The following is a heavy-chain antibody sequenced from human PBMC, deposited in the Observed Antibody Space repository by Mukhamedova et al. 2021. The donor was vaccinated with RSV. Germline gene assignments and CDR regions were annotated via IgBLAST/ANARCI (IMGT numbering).Heavy chain of an antibody. CDR2: ISWNSGSI. J-gene: IGHJ3*02. Sequence: GLEWVSGISWNSGSIGYADSVKGRFTISRDNAKNSLYLQMNSLRAEDTALYYCAKVLRGYSGYDDYDAFDIWGQGTMVTVSS. CDR3: AKVLRGYSGYDDYDAFDI. D-gene: IGHD5-12*01. V-gene: IGHV3-9*01.